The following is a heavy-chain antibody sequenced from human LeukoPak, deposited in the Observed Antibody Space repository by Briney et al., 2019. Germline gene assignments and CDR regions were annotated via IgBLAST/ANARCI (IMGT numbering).Heavy chain of an antibody. J-gene: IGHJ4*02. CDR3: ERRYSSNWYVRYFDH. D-gene: IGHD6-13*01. CDR1: GGSISISSYH. V-gene: IGHV4-39*01. Sequence: SETLSLTCTVSGGSISISSYHWVWIRQPPGKGLEWFGSIHDTVNTYYNPSLRGRVTISVDTSSNLFSLKVASVTAADTAVYFCERRYSSNWYVRYFDHWGKGNLVTVSS. CDR2: IHDTVNT.